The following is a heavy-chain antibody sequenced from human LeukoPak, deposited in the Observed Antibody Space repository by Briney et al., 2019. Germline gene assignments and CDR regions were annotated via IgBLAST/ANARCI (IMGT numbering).Heavy chain of an antibody. V-gene: IGHV3-11*01. CDR1: GFTFSNAW. Sequence: GGSLRLSCAASGFTFSNAWMSWVRQAPGKGLEWVSYISSSGSTIYYADSVKGRFTISRDNAKNSLYLQMNSLRAEDTAVYYCAREGDCSSTSCYYDYWGQGTLVTVSS. D-gene: IGHD2-2*01. J-gene: IGHJ4*02. CDR2: ISSSGSTI. CDR3: AREGDCSSTSCYYDY.